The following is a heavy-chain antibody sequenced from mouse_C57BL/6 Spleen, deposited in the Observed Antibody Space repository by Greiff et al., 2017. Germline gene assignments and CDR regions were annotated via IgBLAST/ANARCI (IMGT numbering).Heavy chain of an antibody. D-gene: IGHD1-1*01. J-gene: IGHJ4*01. Sequence: QVQLKQPGTELVKPGASVKLSCKASGYTFTSYWMHWVKQRPGQGLEWIGNINPSNGGPNYNEKFKSKATLTVDKPSITAYMQLSSLTSEDSAVYYCARVPITTVVAKKAMDYWGQGTSVTVSS. CDR3: ARVPITTVVAKKAMDY. V-gene: IGHV1-53*01. CDR2: INPSNGGP. CDR1: GYTFTSYW.